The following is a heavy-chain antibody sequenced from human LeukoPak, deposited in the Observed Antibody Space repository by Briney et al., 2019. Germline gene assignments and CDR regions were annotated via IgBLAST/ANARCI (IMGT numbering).Heavy chain of an antibody. CDR1: GFTFSTYA. J-gene: IGHJ6*02. D-gene: IGHD3-16*01. CDR3: ARGLGGPPRNMDV. CDR2: ISPDGRTE. V-gene: IGHV3-30*04. Sequence: PGRSLRLSCGASGFTFSTYAMHWVRQTPGKGLEWVAVISPDGRTEHYTDSVKGRFTISRDNFKDTLYVQMNSLGSEDTAIYYCARGLGGPPRNMDVWGQGTTVTVSS.